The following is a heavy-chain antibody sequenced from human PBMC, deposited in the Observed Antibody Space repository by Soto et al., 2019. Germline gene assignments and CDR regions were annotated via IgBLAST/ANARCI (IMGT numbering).Heavy chain of an antibody. CDR2: FDPEDGET. Sequence: ASVKVSCKVSGYTLTELSMHWVRQAPGKGLEWMGGFDPEDGETIYAQKFQGRVTMTEDTSTDTAYMELSSLRSEDTAVYYCATPGPVDTHYYYGMDVWGQGTTVTVSS. V-gene: IGHV1-24*01. J-gene: IGHJ6*02. D-gene: IGHD5-18*01. CDR1: GYTLTELS. CDR3: ATPGPVDTHYYYGMDV.